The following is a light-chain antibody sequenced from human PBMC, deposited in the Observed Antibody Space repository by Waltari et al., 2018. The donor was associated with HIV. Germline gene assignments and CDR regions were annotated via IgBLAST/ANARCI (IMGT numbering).Light chain of an antibody. J-gene: IGLJ1*01. V-gene: IGLV1-47*01. CDR2: DSN. Sequence: QSVLTPPPSASGTPGPSVAISCSGRSANIGCNSVYWDQHFPGTAPNLVMFDSNHRPSGVPNRFSGSKSGNSASLAICGLQSEDEADYYCATWNDSLSRYVFGAGTKVTVL. CDR1: SANIGCNS. CDR3: ATWNDSLSRYV.